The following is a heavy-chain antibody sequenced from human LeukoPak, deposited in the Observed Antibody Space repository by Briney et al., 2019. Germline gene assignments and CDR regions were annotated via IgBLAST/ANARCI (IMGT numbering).Heavy chain of an antibody. CDR1: GFSFSNFW. CDR2: ISPDGSET. J-gene: IGHJ4*02. V-gene: IGHV3-74*01. CDR3: ARDMWGSFDY. Sequence: GGSLRLSCAASGFSFSNFWMHWCPQAPGEGLVGVSRISPDGSETTYADSVKGLFTISRDNAKNTLYLQLSSLRAEDTAVYYCARDMWGSFDYWGQGALVTVSS. D-gene: IGHD7-27*01.